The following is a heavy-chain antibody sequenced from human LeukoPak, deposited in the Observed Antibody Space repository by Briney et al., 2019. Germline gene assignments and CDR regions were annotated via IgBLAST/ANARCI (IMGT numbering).Heavy chain of an antibody. V-gene: IGHV3-64*01. CDR1: GFTFSSYA. Sequence: GGSLRLSCVASGFTFSSYAMHWVRQAPGKGLEYVSAISSNGGSTYYANSVKGRFTISRDNSKNTLYLQMGSLRAEDMAVYYCARGPYYYYYYMDVWGKGTTVTVSS. CDR3: ARGPYYYYYYMDV. CDR2: ISSNGGST. J-gene: IGHJ6*03.